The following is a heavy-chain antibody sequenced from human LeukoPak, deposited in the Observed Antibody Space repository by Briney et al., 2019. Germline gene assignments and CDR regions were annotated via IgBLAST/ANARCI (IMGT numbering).Heavy chain of an antibody. D-gene: IGHD6-6*01. CDR2: ISYDGSNK. CDR3: AKDLHSSSSSVFDY. J-gene: IGHJ4*02. Sequence: PGGSLRLSCAASGFTFSSYGMHWVRQAPGKGLEWVAVISYDGSNKYYADSVKGRFTISRDNSKNTLYLQMNSLRAEDTAVYYCAKDLHSSSSSVFDYWGQGTLVTVSS. CDR1: GFTFSSYG. V-gene: IGHV3-30*18.